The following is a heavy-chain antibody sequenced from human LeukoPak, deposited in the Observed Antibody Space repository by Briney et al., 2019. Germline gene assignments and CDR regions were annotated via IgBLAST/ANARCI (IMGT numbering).Heavy chain of an antibody. D-gene: IGHD3-10*01. V-gene: IGHV4-30-4*01. CDR3: ARVNYGSGSYTFDY. J-gene: IGHJ4*02. CDR2: IYYSGST. Sequence: SQTLSLTCTVSGGSISSGDYYWSWIRQPPGKGLEWIGYIYYSGSTYYNPSLKSRVTISVDTSKNQFSLKLSSVTAADTAVYYCARVNYGSGSYTFDYWGQGTLVTVSS. CDR1: GGSISSGDYY.